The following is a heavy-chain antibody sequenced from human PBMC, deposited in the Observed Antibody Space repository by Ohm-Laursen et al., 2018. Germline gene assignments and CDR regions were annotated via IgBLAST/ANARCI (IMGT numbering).Heavy chain of an antibody. CDR1: GYTFTSYG. J-gene: IGHJ4*02. CDR3: ARDVVYDSSGYYSFFDY. V-gene: IGHV1-18*01. CDR2: INTYNGNT. Sequence: GASVKVSCKASGYTFTSYGISWVRQAPGQGLEWMGWINTYNGNTNYVQKLQGRVTMTTDPSTSTAYMELRSLRSDDTAVYFCARDVVYDSSGYYSFFDYWGQGTLVTVSS. D-gene: IGHD3-22*01.